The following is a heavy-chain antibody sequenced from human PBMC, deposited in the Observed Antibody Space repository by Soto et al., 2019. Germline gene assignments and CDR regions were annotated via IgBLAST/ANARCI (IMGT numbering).Heavy chain of an antibody. V-gene: IGHV1-69*02. CDR2: IIPILGIA. CDR1: GGTFSSYT. J-gene: IGHJ6*02. Sequence: QVQLVQSGAEVKKPGSSVKVSCKASGGTFSSYTISWVRQAPGQGLEWMGRIIPILGIANYAQKFQGRVTIPADKSTSTAYMELSSLRSEDTAVYYCARADSSSWLYYYGMDVWGQGTTVTVSS. CDR3: ARADSSSWLYYYGMDV. D-gene: IGHD6-13*01.